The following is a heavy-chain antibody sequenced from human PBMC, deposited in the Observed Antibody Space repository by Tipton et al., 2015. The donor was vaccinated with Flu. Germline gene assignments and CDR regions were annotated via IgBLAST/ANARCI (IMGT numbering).Heavy chain of an antibody. Sequence: SLRLSCQASGFDFSVYGMHWVRQAPGKGLEWVAVIWYDGSNKHYADSVKGRFTISRDNSMKTVYLQMSSLRVDDTAVYYCARARYSGYSYGADYWGQGTLVIVSS. D-gene: IGHD5-12*01. J-gene: IGHJ4*02. CDR1: GFDFSVYG. V-gene: IGHV3-33*03. CDR2: IWYDGSNK. CDR3: ARARYSGYSYGADY.